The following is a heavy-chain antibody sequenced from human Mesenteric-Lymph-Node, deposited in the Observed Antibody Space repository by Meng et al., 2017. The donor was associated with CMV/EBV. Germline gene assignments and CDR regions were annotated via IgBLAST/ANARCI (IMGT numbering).Heavy chain of an antibody. CDR3: ARDGGAYATDV. CDR1: GGSISSYY. V-gene: IGHV4-59*01. J-gene: IGHJ6*02. CDR2: IYHTGYT. Sequence: GSLRLSCRISGGSISSYYWSWIRQAPGKGLEWIGYIYHTGYTSYNPSLKSRVTISLDMSKSQFSLRLSSVTPADTAVYYCARDGGAYATDVWGQGTTVTVSS. D-gene: IGHD2-21*01.